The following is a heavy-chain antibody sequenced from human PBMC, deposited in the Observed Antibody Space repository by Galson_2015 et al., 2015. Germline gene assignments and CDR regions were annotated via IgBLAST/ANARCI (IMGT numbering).Heavy chain of an antibody. CDR3: ARDRGEDAPMDL. Sequence: SLRLSCAASGFTFRKYGMHWVRQAPGKGLEWVAVIWHDGTGKDYADPVKGRFTVSRDNSKTTLDLQMNSLRADDTAVYYCARDRGEDAPMDLWGRGTLVTVSS. CDR2: IWHDGTGK. J-gene: IGHJ2*01. CDR1: GFTFRKYG. V-gene: IGHV3-33*01.